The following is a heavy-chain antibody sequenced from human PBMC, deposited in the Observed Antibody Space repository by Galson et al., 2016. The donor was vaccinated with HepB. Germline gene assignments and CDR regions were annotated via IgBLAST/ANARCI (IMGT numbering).Heavy chain of an antibody. CDR1: GGTFSSYV. CDR3: ARDRERQVAPFTMTPPDDWYFDL. Sequence: SVKVSCKASGGTFSSYVISWVRQAPGQGLEWMGGIIPIFGTANYAQKFQGRLTITADGSTSTAYMDLYRLKSEDTAVYYCARDRERQVAPFTMTPPDDWYFDLWGRGTLVTVSS. D-gene: IGHD3-3*01. J-gene: IGHJ2*01. V-gene: IGHV1-69*13. CDR2: IIPIFGTA.